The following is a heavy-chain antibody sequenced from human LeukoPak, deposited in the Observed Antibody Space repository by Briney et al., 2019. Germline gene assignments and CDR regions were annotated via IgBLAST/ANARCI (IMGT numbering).Heavy chain of an antibody. J-gene: IGHJ3*02. CDR1: GFTFSDYY. CDR2: ISSSVTTI. D-gene: IGHD4-11*01. Sequence: GGSLRLSCAASGFTFSDYYMSCIRQAPGKGLNWVSYISSSVTTIYYADSVKGRFTISRDNGKNSLYLQMNSLRAEDTAVYYCARADYDAFDIWGQGTMVTVSS. CDR3: ARADYDAFDI. V-gene: IGHV3-11*01.